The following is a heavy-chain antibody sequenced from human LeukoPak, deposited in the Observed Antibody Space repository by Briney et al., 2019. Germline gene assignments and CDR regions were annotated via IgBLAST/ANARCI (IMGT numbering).Heavy chain of an antibody. Sequence: GGSLRLSCAASGFTFSSYSMNWVRQAPGKGLEWVSSISSSSSYIYYADSVKGRFTISRDNAKNSLYLQMNSLRAEDTAVYYCARGAYYYDSSGYYIGFDYWGQGTLVTVSS. D-gene: IGHD3-22*01. CDR1: GFTFSSYS. CDR3: ARGAYYYDSSGYYIGFDY. J-gene: IGHJ4*02. V-gene: IGHV3-21*01. CDR2: ISSSSSYI.